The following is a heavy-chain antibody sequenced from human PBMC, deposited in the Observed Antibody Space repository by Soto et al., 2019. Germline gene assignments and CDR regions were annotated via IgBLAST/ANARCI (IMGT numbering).Heavy chain of an antibody. J-gene: IGHJ5*02. CDR1: GFTFSSYA. Sequence: GGSLRLSCAASGFTFSSYAMSWVRQAPGKGLEWVSDISASGGTTYYADSVKGRFTISRDNSKNTLYLQMNSLRADDTAVYYCAKDRGKNGPCRFDPWGQGTLVTVSS. D-gene: IGHD3-10*01. CDR2: ISASGGTT. V-gene: IGHV3-23*01. CDR3: AKDRGKNGPCRFDP.